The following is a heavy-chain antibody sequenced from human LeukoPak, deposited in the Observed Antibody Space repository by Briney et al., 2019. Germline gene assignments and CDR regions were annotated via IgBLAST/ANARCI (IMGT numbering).Heavy chain of an antibody. CDR3: ARVVYGRMYYYYMDV. Sequence: PGGSLRLSCAASGFTFSSYGMHWVRQAPGKGLEWVAVISYDGSNKYYADSVKGRFTISRDNSKNTLYLQMNSLRAEDTAVYYCARVVYGRMYYYYMDVWGKGTTVTISS. CDR1: GFTFSSYG. D-gene: IGHD5/OR15-5a*01. CDR2: ISYDGSNK. V-gene: IGHV3-30*03. J-gene: IGHJ6*03.